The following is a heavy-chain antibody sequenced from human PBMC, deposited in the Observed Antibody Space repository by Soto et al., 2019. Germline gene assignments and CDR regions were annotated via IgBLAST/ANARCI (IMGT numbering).Heavy chain of an antibody. Sequence: QVQLVESGGGVVQPGRSQRLSCAASGFTFSSYGMHWVRQAPGKGLEWVAVISYDGSNKYYADSVKGRFTISRDNSKNTLYLQMNSLRAEDTAVYYCAKSPSDGLGDYWGQGTLVTVSS. CDR3: AKSPSDGLGDY. CDR2: ISYDGSNK. D-gene: IGHD7-27*01. V-gene: IGHV3-30*18. J-gene: IGHJ4*02. CDR1: GFTFSSYG.